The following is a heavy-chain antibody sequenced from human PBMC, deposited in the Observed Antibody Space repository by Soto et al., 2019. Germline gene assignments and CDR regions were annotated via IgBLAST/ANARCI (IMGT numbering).Heavy chain of an antibody. CDR1: GFTFSSYW. V-gene: IGHV3-7*03. J-gene: IGHJ6*02. CDR2: IKQDGSEK. CDR3: ARVGRYCSGGNCYSNNYGMAV. Sequence: PGGSLRLSCAASGFTFSSYWMTWVRQAPGKGLYWVANIKQDGSEKSYVDSVTGRFTVSRDNAKNSLYLQMNSLRAEDTAVYYCARVGRYCSGGNCYSNNYGMAVWGQGTTVTVSS. D-gene: IGHD2-15*01.